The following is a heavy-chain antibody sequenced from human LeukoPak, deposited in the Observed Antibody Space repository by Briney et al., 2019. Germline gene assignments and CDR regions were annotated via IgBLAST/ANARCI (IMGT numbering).Heavy chain of an antibody. CDR3: ARDAGNYHMRGFDV. CDR1: GYSISSGYY. CDR2: IYHTGTS. J-gene: IGHJ3*01. D-gene: IGHD5-24*01. Sequence: SETLSLTCNVSGYSISSGYYWGWIRPPPGKGLEWIGSIYHTGTSNHNPSLKSRVIISIATSNDQVSLKLSSVTAADTAVYYCARDAGNYHMRGFDVWGPGTLVTVSS. V-gene: IGHV4-38-2*02.